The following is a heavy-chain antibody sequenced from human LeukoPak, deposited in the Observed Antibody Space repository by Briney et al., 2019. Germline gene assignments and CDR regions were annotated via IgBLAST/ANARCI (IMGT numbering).Heavy chain of an antibody. J-gene: IGHJ5*02. CDR3: ARGHDYYGSGRQSWLDP. Sequence: SETLSLTCTVSGGSISSYYWSWIRQPPGKGLEWIGYIYYSGSTNYNPSLKSRVTISVDTSKNQFSLKLSSVTAADSAVYYCARGHDYYGSGRQSWLDPWGQGILVTVSS. V-gene: IGHV4-59*01. D-gene: IGHD3-10*01. CDR2: IYYSGST. CDR1: GGSISSYY.